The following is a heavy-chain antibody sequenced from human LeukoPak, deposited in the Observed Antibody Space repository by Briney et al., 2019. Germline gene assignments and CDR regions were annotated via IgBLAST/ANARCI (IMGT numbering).Heavy chain of an antibody. CDR3: ARVGYSYGY. V-gene: IGHV3-74*01. D-gene: IGHD5-18*01. J-gene: IGHJ4*02. Sequence: GGSLRLYCAAFGFTFSSYWMHWVRQAPGNGLVWVSRINSDGSSKSYADSVKGRFTISRDNAKNTLYLQMNSLRAEDTAVYYCARVGYSYGYWGQGTLVTVSS. CDR1: GFTFSSYW. CDR2: INSDGSSK.